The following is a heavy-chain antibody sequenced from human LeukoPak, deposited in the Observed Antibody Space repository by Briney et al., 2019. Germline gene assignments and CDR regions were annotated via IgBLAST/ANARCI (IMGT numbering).Heavy chain of an antibody. CDR2: MNPNSGNT. CDR1: GYTFTSYD. CDR3: ARGSAARLITYYYYYYMDV. V-gene: IGHV1-8*01. J-gene: IGHJ6*03. D-gene: IGHD6-6*01. Sequence: ASVKVSCKASGYTFTSYDINWVRQAPGQGLEWMGWMNPNSGNTGYAQKFQGRVTMTRNTSISTAYMELSSLRSEDTAVYYCARGSAARLITYYYYYYMDVWGKGTTVTVSS.